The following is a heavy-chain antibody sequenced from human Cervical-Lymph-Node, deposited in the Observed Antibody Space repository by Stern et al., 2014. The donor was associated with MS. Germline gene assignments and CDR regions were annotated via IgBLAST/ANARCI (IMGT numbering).Heavy chain of an antibody. CDR3: AKDRQRRYDYDSSGYAHYHY. J-gene: IGHJ4*02. CDR2: ISYDGTKE. V-gene: IGHV3-30*18. Sequence: VQLVESGGGVVQPGRSLRLSCAASGFTFSDYGIHWVRQAPGKGLEWVAVISYDGTKEYYSDYVKGRFTISRDRSKNTLYLQMDSLKTEDTAIYYCAKDRQRRYDYDSSGYAHYHYWGQGTLVTVSS. D-gene: IGHD3-22*01. CDR1: GFTFSDYG.